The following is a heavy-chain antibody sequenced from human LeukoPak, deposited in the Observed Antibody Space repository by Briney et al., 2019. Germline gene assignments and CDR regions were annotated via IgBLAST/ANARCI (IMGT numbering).Heavy chain of an antibody. CDR2: IYYSGST. CDR3: ARVAVTTIYYFDY. J-gene: IGHJ4*02. D-gene: IGHD5-12*01. V-gene: IGHV4-39*07. Sequence: SETLSLTCTVSGGSISSSSYYWGWIRQPPGKGLEWIGSIYYSGSTYYNPSLKSRVTISVDTSKNQFSLKLSSVTAADTAVYYCARVAVTTIYYFDYWGQGTLVTVSS. CDR1: GGSISSSSYY.